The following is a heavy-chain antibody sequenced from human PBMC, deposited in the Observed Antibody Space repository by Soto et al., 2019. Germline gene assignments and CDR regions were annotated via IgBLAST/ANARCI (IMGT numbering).Heavy chain of an antibody. V-gene: IGHV4-4*02. CDR3: ARHLSTPGTRGFDS. CDR1: SGSICSANW. CDR2: IYLGGTT. J-gene: IGHJ4*02. Sequence: PSETLSLTCAVSSGSICSANWWSWVRPPPGKGLEWIGEIYLGGTTNYNPSLKSRVTMSIDNYKNQFFLNLASVTAADTAVYYCARHLSTPGTRGFDSWGQGTLVTVSS.